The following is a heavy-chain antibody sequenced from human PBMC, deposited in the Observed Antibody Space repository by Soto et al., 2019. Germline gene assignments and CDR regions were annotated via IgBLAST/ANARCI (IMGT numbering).Heavy chain of an antibody. CDR3: ARRTAGPGFGKAIGKKNWFDP. CDR2: ISHSGNT. J-gene: IGHJ5*02. D-gene: IGHD6-13*01. Sequence: SATLSLTCTVSGDSINNYYWNWIRQPPGKGLEWIGHISHSGNTNYNPSLRSRLTISKDTSKNQFSLSLTSVVAADTSVYYCARRTAGPGFGKAIGKKNWFDPGGQG. V-gene: IGHV4-59*08. CDR1: GDSINNYY.